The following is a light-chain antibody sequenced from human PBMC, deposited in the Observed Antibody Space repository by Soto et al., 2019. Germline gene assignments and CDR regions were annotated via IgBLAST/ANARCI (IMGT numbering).Light chain of an antibody. CDR3: QQYNKWPVT. V-gene: IGKV3-15*01. CDR1: QSVSSN. J-gene: IGKJ4*01. CDR2: GSS. Sequence: EIVMTQSPATLSVSPGERATLSCRASQSVSSNLAWYQQKPGQAPRLLIYGSSTRATGIPARFRGSGSGTEFTLTISSLQSEDFAVYYCQQYNKWPVTFGGGTKVEIK.